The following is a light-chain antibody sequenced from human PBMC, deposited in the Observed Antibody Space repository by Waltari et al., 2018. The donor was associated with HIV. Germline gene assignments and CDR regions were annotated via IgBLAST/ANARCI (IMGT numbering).Light chain of an antibody. CDR3: AAWDDSLNAWV. CDR1: RSNIGTKT. J-gene: IGLJ3*02. Sequence: QSVLTQPPSASGTPGPRVTLSCSGSRSNIGTKTVNWYQQLPGTAPKFLMYGNHVRPSGVPDRFSGSKSGTSASLAISGLRSEDEADYYCAAWDDSLNAWVFGGGTKVTVL. CDR2: GNH. V-gene: IGLV1-44*01.